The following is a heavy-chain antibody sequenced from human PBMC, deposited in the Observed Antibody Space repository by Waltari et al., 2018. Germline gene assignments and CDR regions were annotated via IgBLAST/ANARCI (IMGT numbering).Heavy chain of an antibody. Sequence: QVQLQQWGAGLLKPSETLSLTCAVYGGSFSGYYWSWIRQPPGKGLEWIGEIKHSGSTNNNPSLKRRVTISVDTTKNQFSLKLSSVTAADTAVYYCANLYYYDSSGYYYKDYWGQGTLVTVSS. V-gene: IGHV4-34*01. J-gene: IGHJ4*02. CDR2: IKHSGST. CDR3: ANLYYYDSSGYYYKDY. CDR1: GGSFSGYY. D-gene: IGHD3-22*01.